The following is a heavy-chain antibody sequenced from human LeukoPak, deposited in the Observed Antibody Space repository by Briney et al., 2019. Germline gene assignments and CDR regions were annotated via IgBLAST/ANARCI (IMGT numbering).Heavy chain of an antibody. Sequence: GASVKVSCKGSGYTFTSYDINWVRQAPGQGLEWMGWMNPNSGNTGYAQKFQGRVTMTRNTSISTAYMELSSLRSEDTAVYYCARGTRYCSSTGCYDSTDYYYGMDVWGQGTTVTVSS. D-gene: IGHD2-2*01. V-gene: IGHV1-8*01. CDR1: GYTFTSYD. CDR3: ARGTRYCSSTGCYDSTDYYYGMDV. CDR2: MNPNSGNT. J-gene: IGHJ6*02.